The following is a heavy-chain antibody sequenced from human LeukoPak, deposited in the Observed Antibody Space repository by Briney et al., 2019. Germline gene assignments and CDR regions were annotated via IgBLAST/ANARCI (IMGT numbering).Heavy chain of an antibody. J-gene: IGHJ4*02. D-gene: IGHD6-19*01. V-gene: IGHV4-34*01. CDR3: AREIIRFSSGWFDY. Sequence: SETLSLTCAVYGGSFSGYYWSWIRQPPGKGLEWIGEINHSGSTNYNPSIKSRVTISVDTSRNQFSLKLSSVTAADTAVYYCAREIIRFSSGWFDYWGQGTLVTVSS. CDR1: GGSFSGYY. CDR2: INHSGST.